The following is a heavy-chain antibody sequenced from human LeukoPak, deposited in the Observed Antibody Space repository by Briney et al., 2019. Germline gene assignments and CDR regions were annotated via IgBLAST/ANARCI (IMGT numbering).Heavy chain of an antibody. J-gene: IGHJ4*02. V-gene: IGHV4-34*01. Sequence: SETLSLTCAVYGGSFSGYYWSWIRQPPGKGLEWIGEINHSGSTNYNPSLKSRVTISVDTSKNQFSLKLSSVTAADTAVYYCARGVGGDYGDYFDYWGQGTLVTVSS. CDR3: ARGVGGDYGDYFDY. CDR2: INHSGST. D-gene: IGHD4-17*01. CDR1: GGSFSGYY.